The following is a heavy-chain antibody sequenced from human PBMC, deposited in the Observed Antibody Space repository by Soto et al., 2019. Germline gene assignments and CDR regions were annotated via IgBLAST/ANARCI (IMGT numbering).Heavy chain of an antibody. V-gene: IGHV1-18*04. CDR3: AGDFYPLSYYFDY. CDR2: ISGYNANT. J-gene: IGHJ4*02. CDR1: GYTFTNHG. Sequence: QVQLVQSGPEVKKPGASVKVSCKASGYTFTNHGISWVRQAPGQGLEWVGWISGYNANTKNAQKFQGRATMSTDTSTNTAYMELRSLRSDDTAGYYCAGDFYPLSYYFDYWGQGTLVTVSS.